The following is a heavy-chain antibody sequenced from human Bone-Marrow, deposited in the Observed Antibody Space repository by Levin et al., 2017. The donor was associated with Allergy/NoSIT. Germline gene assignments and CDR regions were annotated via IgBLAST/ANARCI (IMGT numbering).Heavy chain of an antibody. CDR1: GFSFANYW. CDR3: ARRDGLPGYNNCFDP. Sequence: GGSLRLSCKGSGFSFANYWIAWVRQKPGEGLEWMGSIFPYDSDTTYSPSFQGQVTISVDKSINTAYLQWTNLRASDTAIYFCARRDGLPGYNNCFDPWGQGTVVTVS. J-gene: IGHJ5*02. D-gene: IGHD1-1*01. V-gene: IGHV5-51*01. CDR2: IFPYDSDT.